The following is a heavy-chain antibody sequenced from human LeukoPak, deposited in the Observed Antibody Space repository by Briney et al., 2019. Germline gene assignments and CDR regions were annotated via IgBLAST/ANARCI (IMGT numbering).Heavy chain of an antibody. J-gene: IGHJ2*01. CDR3: ARIRDGPNWYFDL. Sequence: GGSLRLSCAASGFTFSSYGMHWVRQAPGKGLEWVAVIWYDGSGKYYADSVKGRFTISRDNSKNTLYLQMNSLRAEDTAVYYCARIRDGPNWYFDLWGRGTLVTVSS. V-gene: IGHV3-33*01. CDR1: GFTFSSYG. D-gene: IGHD5-24*01. CDR2: IWYDGSGK.